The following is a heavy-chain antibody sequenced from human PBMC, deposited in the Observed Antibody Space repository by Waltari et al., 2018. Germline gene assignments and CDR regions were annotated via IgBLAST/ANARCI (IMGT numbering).Heavy chain of an antibody. D-gene: IGHD3-10*01. V-gene: IGHV4-59*01. CDR1: GGSISSYY. Sequence: QMQLQESGPGLVKPSETLSLTCTVSGGSISSYYWSWIRQPPGKGLEWIGYIYYSGRTNYNPSLKSRVTISVDTSKNQFSLKLSSVTAADTAVYYCARDGYGSGSSNWFDPWGQGTLVTVSS. CDR2: IYYSGRT. J-gene: IGHJ5*02. CDR3: ARDGYGSGSSNWFDP.